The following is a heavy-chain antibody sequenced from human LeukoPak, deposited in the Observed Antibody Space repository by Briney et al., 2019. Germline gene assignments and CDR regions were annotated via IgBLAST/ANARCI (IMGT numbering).Heavy chain of an antibody. Sequence: SETLSLTCAVYGGSFSGYYWSWIRQPPGKGLEWIGEINHSGSTNYNPSLKSRVTISVDTSKNQFSLKLSSVTAADTAVYYCARDGGGLYYYYMDVWGKGTTVTISS. J-gene: IGHJ6*03. V-gene: IGHV4-34*01. D-gene: IGHD3-3*01. CDR2: INHSGST. CDR3: ARDGGGLYYYYMDV. CDR1: GGSFSGYY.